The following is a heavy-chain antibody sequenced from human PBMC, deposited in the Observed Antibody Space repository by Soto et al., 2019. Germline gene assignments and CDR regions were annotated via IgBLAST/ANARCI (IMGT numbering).Heavy chain of an antibody. V-gene: IGHV1-69*04. CDR1: GGTFRSYT. D-gene: IGHD2-2*01. CDR2: IIPILGIA. Sequence: SVKVSCKASGGTFRSYTISWVRQAPGQGLEWMGRIIPILGIANYAQKFQGRVTITADKSTSTAYMELSSLRSEDTAVYYCARELEYRKPFDYWGQGTLVTVS. CDR3: ARELEYRKPFDY. J-gene: IGHJ4*02.